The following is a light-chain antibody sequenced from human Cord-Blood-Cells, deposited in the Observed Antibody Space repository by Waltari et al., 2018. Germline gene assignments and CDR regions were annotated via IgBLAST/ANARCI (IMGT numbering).Light chain of an antibody. Sequence: QSALTQPASVSGSPGQSITISCTRTSSDFGGYNYVSWYQQHPGKAPKLMIYDVSNRPSGVSNRFSGSKSGNTASLTISGLQAEGEADYYCSSYTSSSTLVVFGGGTKLTVL. CDR3: SSYTSSSTLVV. J-gene: IGLJ2*01. CDR2: DVS. V-gene: IGLV2-14*01. CDR1: SSDFGGYNY.